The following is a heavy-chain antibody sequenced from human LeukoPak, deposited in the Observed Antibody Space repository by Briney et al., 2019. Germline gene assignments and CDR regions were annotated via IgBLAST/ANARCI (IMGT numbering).Heavy chain of an antibody. CDR2: MNPNSGNT. CDR3: ARFPTYYDFWSGYYAGPDYYYGMDV. CDR1: GYTFTSYD. J-gene: IGHJ6*02. Sequence: ASVKVSCKASGYTFTSYDINWVRQATGQGLEWMGWMNPNSGNTGYAQKFQGRVTMTRNTSISTAYMELSSLRSEDTAVYYCARFPTYYDFWSGYYAGPDYYYGMDVWGQGTTVTVSS. D-gene: IGHD3-3*01. V-gene: IGHV1-8*01.